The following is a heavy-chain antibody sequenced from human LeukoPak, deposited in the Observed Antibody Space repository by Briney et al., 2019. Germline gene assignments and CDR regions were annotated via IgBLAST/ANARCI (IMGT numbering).Heavy chain of an antibody. J-gene: IGHJ4*02. CDR1: GFTFSSYG. D-gene: IGHD6-13*01. Sequence: GGSLRLSCAASGFTFSSYGMHWVRQAPGKGLEWVAVISYDGSNKYYADSVKGRFTISRDNSKNTLYLQTNSLRAEDTAVYYCAKPYSSSWYGLFDYWGQGTLVTVSS. CDR2: ISYDGSNK. V-gene: IGHV3-30*18. CDR3: AKPYSSSWYGLFDY.